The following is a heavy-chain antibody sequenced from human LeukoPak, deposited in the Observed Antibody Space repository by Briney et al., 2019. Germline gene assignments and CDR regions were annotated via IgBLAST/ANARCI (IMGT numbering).Heavy chain of an antibody. CDR1: GYTFTSYG. J-gene: IGHJ5*02. D-gene: IGHD3-16*01. Sequence: ASVKVSCKASGYTFTSYGISWVRQAPGQGLEWMGWISAYNGNTNYAQKLRGRVTMTTDTSTSTAYMELRSLRSDDTAVYYCARDRWGTSWFDPWGQGTLVTVSS. V-gene: IGHV1-18*01. CDR3: ARDRWGTSWFDP. CDR2: ISAYNGNT.